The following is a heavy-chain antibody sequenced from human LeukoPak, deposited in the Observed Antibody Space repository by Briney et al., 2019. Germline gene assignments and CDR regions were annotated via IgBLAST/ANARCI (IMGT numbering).Heavy chain of an antibody. D-gene: IGHD3-10*01. J-gene: IGHJ6*03. CDR1: GESFSGYY. V-gene: IGHV4-34*01. Sequence: SETLSLTCAVYGESFSGYYWTWIRQPPGKGLEWIGEINHSGSTNYNPSLKSRLTISVDTSKNQFSLRPSSVTAADTAVYYCARRRGDGSGNYYIKYYYDYYMDVWGKGSTVTVSS. CDR3: ARRRGDGSGNYYIKYYYDYYMDV. CDR2: INHSGST.